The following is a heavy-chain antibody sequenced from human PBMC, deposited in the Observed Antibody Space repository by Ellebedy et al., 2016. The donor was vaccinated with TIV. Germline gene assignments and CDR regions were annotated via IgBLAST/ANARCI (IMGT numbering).Heavy chain of an antibody. CDR1: GFTFSDYN. CDR3: ATDTLQRYCITTSCKTLDY. V-gene: IGHV3-23*01. D-gene: IGHD2-2*01. Sequence: GGSLRLSXAASGFTFSDYNINWVRQAPGKGLEWVSSMSGSDGRTYYADSVKGRFTISRDNSKNTLYLQMNSLRAEDTAIYYCATDTLQRYCITTSCKTLDYWGQGTLVTVSS. CDR2: MSGSDGRT. J-gene: IGHJ4*02.